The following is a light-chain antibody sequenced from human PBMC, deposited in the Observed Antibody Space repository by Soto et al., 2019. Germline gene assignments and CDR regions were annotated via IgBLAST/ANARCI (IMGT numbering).Light chain of an antibody. V-gene: IGLV2-14*01. CDR1: NSDIGGYNY. J-gene: IGLJ3*02. Sequence: QSALTQPASVSGSPGQSITISCTGTNSDIGGYNYVSWYQQHPGKAPKLMIYEVANRPSGVSNRFSGSKSGNTASLTISGLQAEDEADYYCISYTSSINWVFGGGTKLTVL. CDR3: ISYTSSINWV. CDR2: EVA.